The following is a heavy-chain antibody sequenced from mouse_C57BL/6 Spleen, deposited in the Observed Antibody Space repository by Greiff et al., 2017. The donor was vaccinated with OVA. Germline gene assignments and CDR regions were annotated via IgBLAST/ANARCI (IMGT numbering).Heavy chain of an antibody. Sequence: QVQLQQSGAELVKPGASVKLSCKASGYTFTGYWMHWVKQRPGQGLEWIGMIYPDSGSTNYNEKFKSKATLTVDKSSSAAYMQHSSLTSEDSAVYACARCDRFAFWGQGTLVTVSA. V-gene: IGHV1-64*01. CDR2: IYPDSGST. CDR1: GYTFTGYW. CDR3: ARCDRFAF. J-gene: IGHJ3*01.